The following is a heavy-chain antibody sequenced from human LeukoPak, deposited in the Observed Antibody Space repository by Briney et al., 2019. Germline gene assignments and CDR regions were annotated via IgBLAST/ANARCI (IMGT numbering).Heavy chain of an antibody. V-gene: IGHV3-30*18. D-gene: IGHD3-16*01. J-gene: IGHJ4*02. CDR2: ISYDGSKK. CDR1: GFTFSNYG. Sequence: GGSLRLSCAASGFTFSNYGIHWVRQAPGKGLEWVAVISYDGSKKYYADSVKGRFTISRDNSKNTLYLQMSSLRAEDTAVYYCAKDLLITFGGVTPFDYWGQGTLVTVSS. CDR3: AKDLLITFGGVTPFDY.